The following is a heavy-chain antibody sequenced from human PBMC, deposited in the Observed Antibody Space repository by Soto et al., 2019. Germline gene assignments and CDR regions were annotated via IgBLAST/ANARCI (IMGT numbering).Heavy chain of an antibody. CDR2: VSAGGRA. CDR3: AKESMPEQYGDTLFDY. V-gene: IGHV3-23*01. Sequence: QLFESGGGFVQPGGSLRLSCEASGFSFSNYALSWVRQGLGKGLEWVATVSAGGRAYYAAYVRGRFTVAKDTSKNTLHLQASSLRGDDTAVYYCAKESMPEQYGDTLFDYWGQGARVIVSS. D-gene: IGHD4-17*01. CDR1: GFSFSNYA. J-gene: IGHJ4*02.